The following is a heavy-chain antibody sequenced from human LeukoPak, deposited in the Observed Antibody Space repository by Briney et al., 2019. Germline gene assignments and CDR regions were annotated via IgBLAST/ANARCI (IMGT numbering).Heavy chain of an antibody. J-gene: IGHJ4*02. CDR3: ASLIETAGDLFDY. V-gene: IGHV4-34*01. CDR2: INHSRST. CDR1: GGSFSGYY. D-gene: IGHD2-21*02. Sequence: SETLSLTCAVYGGSFSGYYWSWIRQPPGKGLEWIGEINHSRSTNYNPSLKSRVTISVDTSKNQFSLKLSSVTAADTAVYYCASLIETAGDLFDYWGQGTLVTVSS.